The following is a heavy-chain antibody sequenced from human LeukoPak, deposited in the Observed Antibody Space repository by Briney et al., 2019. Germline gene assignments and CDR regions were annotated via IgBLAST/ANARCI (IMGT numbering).Heavy chain of an antibody. CDR1: GGSISSGGYY. CDR3: ARDYRLVGAYAFDI. V-gene: IGHV4-31*03. Sequence: SETLSLTCTVSGGSISSGGYYWSWIRQHPGKGLEWIGYIYYSGSTYYNPSLKSRVTISVDTSKNQFSLKLSSVTAADTAVYYCARDYRLVGAYAFDIWGQGTMVTVSS. CDR2: IYYSGST. D-gene: IGHD1-26*01. J-gene: IGHJ3*02.